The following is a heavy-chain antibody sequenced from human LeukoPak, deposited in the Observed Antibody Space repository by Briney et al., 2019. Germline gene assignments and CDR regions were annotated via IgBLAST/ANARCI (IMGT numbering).Heavy chain of an antibody. D-gene: IGHD4-23*01. CDR3: ARDREQYGGNSEFDY. Sequence: PGGSLRLSCAASGFIFSNYGMNWVRQAPGKGLEWVSSISSSSSYIYYADSVKGRFTISRDNAKNSLYLQMNSLRAEDTAVYYCARDREQYGGNSEFDYWGQGTLVTVSS. CDR2: ISSSSSYI. J-gene: IGHJ4*02. V-gene: IGHV3-21*01. CDR1: GFIFSNYG.